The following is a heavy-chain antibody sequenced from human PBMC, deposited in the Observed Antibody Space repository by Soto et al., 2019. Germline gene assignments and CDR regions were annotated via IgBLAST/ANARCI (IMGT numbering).Heavy chain of an antibody. D-gene: IGHD2-15*01. J-gene: IGHJ4*02. V-gene: IGHV3-23*01. CDR3: AKVSAVVVAATKYYFDY. Sequence: GGSLRLSCAASGFTFSSYAMSWVRQAPGKGLEWVSAISGSGGSTYYADSVKGRFTISRDNSKNTLYLQMNSLRAEDTAVYYCAKVSAVVVAATKYYFDYWGQGTLVTVSS. CDR2: ISGSGGST. CDR1: GFTFSSYA.